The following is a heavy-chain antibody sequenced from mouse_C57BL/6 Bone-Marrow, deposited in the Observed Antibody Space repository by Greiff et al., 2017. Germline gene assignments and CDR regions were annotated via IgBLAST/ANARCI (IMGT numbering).Heavy chain of an antibody. CDR3: ARNYYGSSWNWYFDV. CDR2: IDPSDSYT. V-gene: IGHV1-59*01. J-gene: IGHJ1*03. CDR1: GYTFTSYW. Sequence: QVQLQQPGAELVRPGTSVKLSCKASGYTFTSYWMHWVKQRPGQGLEWIGVIDPSDSYTNYTQQFKGKATLTVDTSSSTAYMQLSSLTSEDSAVYYCARNYYGSSWNWYFDVWGTGTTVTVSS. D-gene: IGHD1-1*01.